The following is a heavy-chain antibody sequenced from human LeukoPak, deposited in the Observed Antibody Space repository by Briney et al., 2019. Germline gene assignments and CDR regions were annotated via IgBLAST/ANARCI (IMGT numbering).Heavy chain of an antibody. CDR3: ARARNHPSDGARKCRGSWRCNAFDI. D-gene: IGHD1-14*01. CDR2: IIPIFGTA. CDR1: GGTLSRYA. Sequence: GSSVKVSCKASGGTLSRYAISWVRQAPGQGLEWMGGIIPIFGTANYAQKFQGRVTITADESTSTAYIELRSLRSDDTAVYYCARARNHPSDGARKCRGSWRCNAFDIWGQGTMVTVSS. J-gene: IGHJ3*02. V-gene: IGHV1-69*01.